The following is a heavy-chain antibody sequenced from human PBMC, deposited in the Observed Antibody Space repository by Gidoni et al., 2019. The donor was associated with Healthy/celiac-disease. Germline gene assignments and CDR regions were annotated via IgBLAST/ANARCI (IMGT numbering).Heavy chain of an antibody. CDR2: IDYSGST. CDR1: GGPISRYY. J-gene: IGHJ6*02. D-gene: IGHD6-13*01. Sequence: QVQLQESGPGLWKTSETLHLTCPVSGGPISRYYWSWIRQPPGKGLEWIGYIDYSGSTNYNPSLKSRVTISVDTSKNQFSLELSSGTAADTAVYYCGRGISSSWYEVRYYYGMDVWGQGTTVTVSS. CDR3: GRGISSSWYEVRYYYGMDV. V-gene: IGHV4-59*01.